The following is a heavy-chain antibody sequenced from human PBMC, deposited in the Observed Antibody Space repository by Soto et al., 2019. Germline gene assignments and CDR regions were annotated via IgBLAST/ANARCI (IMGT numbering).Heavy chain of an antibody. Sequence: ASVKVSCKASGYTFTSYYMHWVRQAPGQGLEWMGIINPSGGSTSYARKFQDRVTMTRDTSTSTVYMELSSLRSEDTAVYYCARVLTYYDFSAPLWGQGTLVTVSS. J-gene: IGHJ4*02. CDR2: INPSGGST. CDR1: GYTFTSYY. D-gene: IGHD3-3*01. CDR3: ARVLTYYDFSAPL. V-gene: IGHV1-46*01.